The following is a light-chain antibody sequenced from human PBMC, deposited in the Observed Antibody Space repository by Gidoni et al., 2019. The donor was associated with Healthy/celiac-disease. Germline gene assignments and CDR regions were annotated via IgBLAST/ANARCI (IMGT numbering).Light chain of an antibody. V-gene: IGLV1-51*01. CDR3: GTWDSSLSAVV. CDR1: SSNIGNNY. Sequence: QSVLTQPPSGSAAPGQKVTIACSGSSSNIGNNYVSWYQQLPGTAPKLLIYDNHQRPSVIPDRFSGSKSGTSATLGITGLQTGDEAYYYCGTWDSSLSAVVFGGGTKLTVL. CDR2: DNH. J-gene: IGLJ2*01.